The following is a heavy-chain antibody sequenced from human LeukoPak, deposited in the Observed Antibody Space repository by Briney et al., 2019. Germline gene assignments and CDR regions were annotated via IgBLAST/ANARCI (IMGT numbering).Heavy chain of an antibody. CDR2: IYYSGST. D-gene: IGHD6-13*01. V-gene: IGHV4-59*11. J-gene: IGHJ6*03. Sequence: PSETLSLTCTVSGGSITSHYWSWIRHPPRKGLEWIGYIYYSGSTNYNPSLKSRVTISVDTSKNQFSLKLSSVTAADTAVYYCARDGRSAAAGTGYYYYYMDVWGKGTTVTVSS. CDR3: ARDGRSAAAGTGYYYYYMDV. CDR1: GGSITSHY.